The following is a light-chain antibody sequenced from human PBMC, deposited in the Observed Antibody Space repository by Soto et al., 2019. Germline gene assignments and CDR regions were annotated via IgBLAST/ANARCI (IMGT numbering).Light chain of an antibody. Sequence: EIVLTQSPGTLSLSPGERATLSCRSSQSVSSNYLAWYQQKPDLPPRLLIYDVSGRTTGIPDRFSGSGSGTHFTLAISRLEPEYFAVYYCQQHRSSPTFGQGTKVEIK. CDR3: QQHRSSPT. CDR2: DVS. CDR1: QSVSSNY. J-gene: IGKJ1*01. V-gene: IGKV3-20*01.